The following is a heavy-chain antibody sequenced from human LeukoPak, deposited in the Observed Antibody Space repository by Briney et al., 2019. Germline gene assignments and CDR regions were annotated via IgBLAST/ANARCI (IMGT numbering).Heavy chain of an antibody. CDR1: GFTFSSYW. Sequence: GGSLRLSCAASGFTFSSYWMSWVRQAPGKGLEWVANIKQDGSEKCYVDSVKGRFTISRDNAKNSLYLQMNSLRAEDTAVYYCARELLWFGELSWFDPWGQGTLVTVSS. CDR2: IKQDGSEK. D-gene: IGHD3-10*01. J-gene: IGHJ5*02. V-gene: IGHV3-7*03. CDR3: ARELLWFGELSWFDP.